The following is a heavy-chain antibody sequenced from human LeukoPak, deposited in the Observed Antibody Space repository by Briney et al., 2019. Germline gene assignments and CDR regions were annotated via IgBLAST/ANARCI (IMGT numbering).Heavy chain of an antibody. D-gene: IGHD3-10*01. J-gene: IGHJ6*02. CDR2: ISGSGGST. V-gene: IGHV3-23*01. Sequence: GGSLRLSCAASGFTFSSYAMSWVRQAPGKGLEWVSAISGSGGSTYYADSVKGRFTISRDNSKNTLYLQMNSLRAEDTAIYYCAKDQGSRITMIRGVMSHFGMDVWGQGTTVTVSS. CDR1: GFTFSSYA. CDR3: AKDQGSRITMIRGVMSHFGMDV.